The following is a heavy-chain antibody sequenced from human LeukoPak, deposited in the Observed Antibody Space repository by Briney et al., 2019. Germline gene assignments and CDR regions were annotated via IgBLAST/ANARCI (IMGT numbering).Heavy chain of an antibody. Sequence: GESLKISCKGSGYSFTSYWIAWVRQMPGKGLEWMGIIYPGDSDTRYSPSFQGQVTVSADKSIGTAYLQWSSLKASDTAMYYCARQYRSSSPFDYWGQGTLVTVSS. D-gene: IGHD6-6*01. CDR1: GYSFTSYW. CDR2: IYPGDSDT. J-gene: IGHJ4*02. CDR3: ARQYRSSSPFDY. V-gene: IGHV5-51*01.